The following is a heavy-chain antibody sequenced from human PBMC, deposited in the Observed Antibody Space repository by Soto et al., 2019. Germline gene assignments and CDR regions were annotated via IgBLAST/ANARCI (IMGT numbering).Heavy chain of an antibody. V-gene: IGHV3-74*01. CDR1: GFTFSNYW. J-gene: IGHJ6*03. CDR2: INSDGSVS. D-gene: IGHD2-15*01. CDR3: ARGYCVGGSCYSLASSFYYYMDV. Sequence: EVKLVESGGGLVQPGGSLRLSCAASGFTFSNYWMYWVRQAPGQGLVWVSRINSDGSVSRYADSVKGRLTISRDNVKNTLYLQMNSLRVEDTAVYYCARGYCVGGSCYSLASSFYYYMDVWGNGTTVTVFS.